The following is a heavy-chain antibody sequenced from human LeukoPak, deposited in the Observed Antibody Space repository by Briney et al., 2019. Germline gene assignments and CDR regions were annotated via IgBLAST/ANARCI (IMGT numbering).Heavy chain of an antibody. CDR3: AREYCSGGSCYSAVNAFDI. D-gene: IGHD2-15*01. CDR1: GGSISSGSYY. Sequence: SQTLSLTCTVSGGSISSGSYYWSWIRQPAGKGLEWIGRIYTSGSTNYNPSLKSRVTISVDTSKSQFSLKLSSVTAADTAVYYCAREYCSGGSCYSAVNAFDIWGQGTMVTVSS. V-gene: IGHV4-61*02. CDR2: IYTSGST. J-gene: IGHJ3*02.